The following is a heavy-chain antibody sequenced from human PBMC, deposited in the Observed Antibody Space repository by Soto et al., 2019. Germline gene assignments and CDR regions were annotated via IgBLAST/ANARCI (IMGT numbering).Heavy chain of an antibody. D-gene: IGHD2-2*01. CDR2: IYYSGST. J-gene: IGHJ5*02. CDR1: GGSISSSSYY. V-gene: IGHV4-39*01. CDR3: ARQALSVIVVVPALNWFDP. Sequence: SETLSLTCTVSGGSISSSSYYWGWIRQPPGKGLEWIWSIYYSGSTYYNPSLKSRVTISVDTSKNQFSLKLSSVTAADTAVYYCARQALSVIVVVPALNWFDPWGQGTLVTVSS.